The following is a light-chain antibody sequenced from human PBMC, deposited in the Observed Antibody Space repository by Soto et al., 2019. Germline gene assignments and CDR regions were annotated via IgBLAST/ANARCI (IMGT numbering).Light chain of an antibody. J-gene: IGKJ1*01. Sequence: EIDLTQSPGTLSLSPGERATLSCRASESVSSHYIGWYQQRPGRAPRLLIYGTASRAPDIPDRFSGDGAGADFTLTISRLEPEDSAVYYCQQHGTTFGQGTKVEIK. CDR1: ESVSSHY. V-gene: IGKV3-20*01. CDR3: QQHGTT. CDR2: GTA.